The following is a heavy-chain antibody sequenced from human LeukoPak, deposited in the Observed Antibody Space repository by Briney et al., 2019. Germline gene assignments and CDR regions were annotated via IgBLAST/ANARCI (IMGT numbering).Heavy chain of an antibody. D-gene: IGHD3-9*01. CDR2: IYCSGGH. Sequence: SETLSLTCTVSGGSISSYYWSWSRQPPGKGLEGIGYIYCSGGHNNNPSLKSRVNISVETSKNQFSLKLSSVTAADTAVYYCARDAYDILTGYYDLMDVWGQGTTVTVSS. CDR3: ARDAYDILTGYYDLMDV. CDR1: GGSISSYY. J-gene: IGHJ6*02. V-gene: IGHV4-59*01.